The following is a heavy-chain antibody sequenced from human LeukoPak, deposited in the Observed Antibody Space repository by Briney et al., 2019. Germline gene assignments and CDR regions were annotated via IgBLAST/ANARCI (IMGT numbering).Heavy chain of an antibody. Sequence: SVKVSCKASGGTFSSYAISWVRQAPGQGLEWMGGIIPIFGTANYAQKFQGRVTITADESTSTAYMELSSLRSEDTAVYYCARESGPPYYYDSSGYYYAHYWGQGTLVTVSS. D-gene: IGHD3-22*01. V-gene: IGHV1-69*13. CDR3: ARESGPPYYYDSSGYYYAHY. J-gene: IGHJ4*02. CDR1: GGTFSSYA. CDR2: IIPIFGTA.